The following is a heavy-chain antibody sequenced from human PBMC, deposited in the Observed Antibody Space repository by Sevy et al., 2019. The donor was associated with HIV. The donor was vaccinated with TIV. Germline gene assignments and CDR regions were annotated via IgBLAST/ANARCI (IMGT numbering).Heavy chain of an antibody. Sequence: GGSLRLSCAASGFSFSDSYMSWVRQAPGKGLEWIAYINGSGNIIYYADSVRGRFSISRDNAKKSLYLQMNSLRAEDTAVYFCAKKGYSSGIFYYFDYWGQGTLVTVSS. D-gene: IGHD5-18*01. CDR2: INGSGNII. J-gene: IGHJ4*02. CDR1: GFSFSDSY. V-gene: IGHV3-11*01. CDR3: AKKGYSSGIFYYFDY.